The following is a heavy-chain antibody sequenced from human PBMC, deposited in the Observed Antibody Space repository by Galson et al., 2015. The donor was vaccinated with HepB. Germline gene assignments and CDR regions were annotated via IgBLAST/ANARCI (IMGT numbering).Heavy chain of an antibody. Sequence: SLRLSCAASGFSFRSSAMTWVRQTPGMGLEWVSAISGDSNYIYYGDSVKGRFTISRDNSKNTLYLQMNSLRAEDTAAYYCASRGKFCTGGSCQHWGQGTLVTVSP. V-gene: IGHV3-23*01. CDR3: ASRGKFCTGGSCQH. CDR1: GFSFRSSA. J-gene: IGHJ4*01. CDR2: ISGDSNYI. D-gene: IGHD3/OR15-3a*01.